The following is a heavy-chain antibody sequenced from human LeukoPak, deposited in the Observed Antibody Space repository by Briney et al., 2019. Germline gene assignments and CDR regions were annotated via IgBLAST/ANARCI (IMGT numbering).Heavy chain of an antibody. CDR3: TRDQTPYY. Sequence: GGFLRLSCIASGFTFGDYAMTWVRQAPGKGLEWVGFIRSKVYGGTPEYAASVKGRFTISRDDSKGIAYLQMNSLKTEDTAVYYCTRDQTPYYWGQGTLVTVSS. J-gene: IGHJ4*02. CDR1: GFTFGDYA. V-gene: IGHV3-49*04. CDR2: IRSKVYGGTP.